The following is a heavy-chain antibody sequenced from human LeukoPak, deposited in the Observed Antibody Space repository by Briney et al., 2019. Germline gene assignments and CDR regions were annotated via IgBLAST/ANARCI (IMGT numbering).Heavy chain of an antibody. CDR2: ISYDGSNK. Sequence: PGRSLRLSCAASGFTFSSYAMHWVRQAPGKGLEWVAVISYDGSNKYYADSVKGRFTISRDNSKNTLYLQMNSLRAEDTAVYYCARDVLAVAGTDPYDYWGQGTLVTVSS. CDR1: GFTFSSYA. V-gene: IGHV3-30-3*01. D-gene: IGHD6-19*01. CDR3: ARDVLAVAGTDPYDY. J-gene: IGHJ4*02.